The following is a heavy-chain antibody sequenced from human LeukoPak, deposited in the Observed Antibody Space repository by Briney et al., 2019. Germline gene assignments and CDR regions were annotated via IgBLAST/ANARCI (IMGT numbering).Heavy chain of an antibody. V-gene: IGHV3-11*04. Sequence: GGSLRLSCAASGLTFSDYYMSWIRQAPGEGLEWVSCISSSGNTIYDADSVKSRFTISRDNAKNSLYLQMNSLRAEDTAVYYCARSSGYQLLYGYYYYMDVWGKGTTVTVSS. CDR1: GLTFSDYY. CDR2: ISSSGNTI. D-gene: IGHD2-2*02. J-gene: IGHJ6*03. CDR3: ARSSGYQLLYGYYYYMDV.